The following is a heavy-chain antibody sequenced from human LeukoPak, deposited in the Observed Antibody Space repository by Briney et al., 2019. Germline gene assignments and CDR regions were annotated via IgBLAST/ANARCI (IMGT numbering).Heavy chain of an antibody. CDR1: GGSISSYY. Sequence: SETLSLTCTVSGGSISSYYWSWIRQPPGKGLEWIGYIYYSGSTNYNPSLKSRVTISVDTSKNRFSLKLSSVTAADTAVYYCARVVTAIGYFQHWGQGTLVTVSS. D-gene: IGHD2-21*02. CDR2: IYYSGST. CDR3: ARVVTAIGYFQH. J-gene: IGHJ1*01. V-gene: IGHV4-59*08.